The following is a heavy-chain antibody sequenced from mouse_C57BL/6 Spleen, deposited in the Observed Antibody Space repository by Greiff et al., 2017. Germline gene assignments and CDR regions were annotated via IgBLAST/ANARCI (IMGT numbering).Heavy chain of an antibody. Sequence: QVQLQQPGAELVMPGASVKLSCKASGYTFTSYWMHWVKQRPGQGLEWIGELDPSDRYTNYNQKFKGKSTLTVDKSSHTAYMQLSSLTSEDSAVYYCARWWDNYSNHGEYFDFWGTGTTVTVSS. D-gene: IGHD2-5*01. J-gene: IGHJ1*03. CDR2: LDPSDRYT. V-gene: IGHV1-69*01. CDR1: GYTFTSYW. CDR3: ARWWDNYSNHGEYFDF.